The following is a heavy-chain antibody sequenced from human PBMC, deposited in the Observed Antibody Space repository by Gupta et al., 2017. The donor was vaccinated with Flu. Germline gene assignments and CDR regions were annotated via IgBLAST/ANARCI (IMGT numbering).Heavy chain of an antibody. Sequence: NAGNGNTKYSQKFQVSVTITRDTSANTAYMELSSLTSEDSALYYCARDEITILGSHSFDYWGQGTLVTVSS. J-gene: IGHJ4*02. D-gene: IGHD3-3*01. CDR3: ARDEITILGSHSFDY. CDR2: NAGNGNT. V-gene: IGHV1-3*01.